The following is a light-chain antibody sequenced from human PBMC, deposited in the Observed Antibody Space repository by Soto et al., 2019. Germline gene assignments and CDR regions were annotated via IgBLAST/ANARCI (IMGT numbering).Light chain of an antibody. J-gene: IGLJ1*01. CDR1: SSDVGGYNY. V-gene: IGLV2-14*01. CDR3: SSYTSSSTYV. CDR2: DVS. Sequence: QSALTQPASVSGSPGQSITISCTGTSSDVGGYNYVSWYQQHPGKAPKLMIYDVSIRPSGVSNRFSGSKSGNTASLTFSGLQAEDEADYYCSSYTSSSTYVFGTGTKVTVL.